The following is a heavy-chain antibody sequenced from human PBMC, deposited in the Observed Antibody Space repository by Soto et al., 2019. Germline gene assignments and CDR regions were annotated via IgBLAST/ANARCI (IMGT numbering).Heavy chain of an antibody. J-gene: IGHJ4*02. CDR1: GFRFNEYE. CDR2: INSGGSLI. V-gene: IGHV3-48*03. D-gene: IGHD1-26*01. CDR3: ARETSYGQSATIVGEF. Sequence: EVQLVESGGGLVQPGGSLRLSCVGSGFRFNEYEINWVRQAPGKGLEWISYINSGGSLIYYAASVKGRFTISTDKSKDSVYLQMNSLRSNDTALYYCARETSYGQSATIVGEFWGQGTLVTVSS.